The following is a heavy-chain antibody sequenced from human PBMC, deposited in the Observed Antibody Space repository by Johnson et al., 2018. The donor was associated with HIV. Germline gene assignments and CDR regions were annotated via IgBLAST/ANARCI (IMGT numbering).Heavy chain of an antibody. V-gene: IGHV3-66*01. CDR1: GFTFSSNY. J-gene: IGHJ3*02. Sequence: VQLVESGGGVVQPGGSLRLSCAASGFTFSSNYMSWVRQAPGKGLEWVSVIYSGGSTYYADSVKGRFTISRDNSKTTLYLQMNSLRDEDTAVYYCANSLLLDAFNIWGQGTMVTVSS. CDR3: ANSLLLDAFNI. D-gene: IGHD2-15*01. CDR2: IYSGGST.